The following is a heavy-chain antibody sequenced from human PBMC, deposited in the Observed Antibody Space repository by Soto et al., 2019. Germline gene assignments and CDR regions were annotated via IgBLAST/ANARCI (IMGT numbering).Heavy chain of an antibody. V-gene: IGHV5-51*01. J-gene: IGHJ4*02. D-gene: IGHD6-19*01. CDR2: IYPGDSDI. Sequence: GESLKISCQASGYTFISYWIAWVRQMPGKGLEWMGIIYPGDSDIRYNPSFQGQVTISADKSINTAYLQWSSLKASDTAMYYCARIIAEAGTGFDFWGQGTLVTVSS. CDR1: GYTFISYW. CDR3: ARIIAEAGTGFDF.